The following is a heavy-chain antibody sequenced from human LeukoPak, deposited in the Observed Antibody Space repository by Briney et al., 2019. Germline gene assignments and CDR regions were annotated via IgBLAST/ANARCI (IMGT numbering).Heavy chain of an antibody. V-gene: IGHV1-2*02. CDR3: ATTGDSSGFHLNY. Sequence: ASVKVSCKASGYTFTAYYMHWVRQAPGQGLEWMGWINPSTGGKNYAQNFQGRVTMTRDTSISTAYMELGRLRSDDTALYYCATTGDSSGFHLNYWGQGTLVTVSS. CDR2: INPSTGGK. CDR1: GYTFTAYY. D-gene: IGHD6-19*01. J-gene: IGHJ4*02.